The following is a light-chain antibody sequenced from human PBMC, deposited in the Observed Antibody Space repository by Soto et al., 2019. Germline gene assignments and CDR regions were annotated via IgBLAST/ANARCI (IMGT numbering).Light chain of an antibody. CDR1: QSVSSSY. CDR3: QQYGSSPTWT. V-gene: IGKV3-20*01. Sequence: EIVLTQSPGTLSLSPGERATLSCRASQSVSSSYLAWYQQKPGQAPRLLIYGASSRATGIPDRFSGSGSGTDFTLTISSLGPEDVAVYYCQQYGSSPTWTFGQGTKVEIK. CDR2: GAS. J-gene: IGKJ1*01.